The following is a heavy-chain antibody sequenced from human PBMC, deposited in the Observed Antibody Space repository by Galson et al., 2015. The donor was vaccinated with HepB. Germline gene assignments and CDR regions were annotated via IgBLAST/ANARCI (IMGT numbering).Heavy chain of an antibody. CDR2: ISSNGGST. CDR1: GFTFSSYA. J-gene: IGHJ4*02. Sequence: SLRLSCAASGFTFSSYAMHWVRQAPGKGLEYVSAISSNGGSTYYADSVKGRFTISRDNPKNTLYLQMSSLRAEDTAVYYCVKDVAARRRYGFDYWGQGTLVTVSS. V-gene: IGHV3-64D*06. D-gene: IGHD6-6*01. CDR3: VKDVAARRRYGFDY.